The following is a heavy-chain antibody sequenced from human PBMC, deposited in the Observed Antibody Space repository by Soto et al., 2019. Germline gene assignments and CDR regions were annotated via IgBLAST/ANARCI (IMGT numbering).Heavy chain of an antibody. D-gene: IGHD3-10*01. CDR3: ASRGRYYGLDV. J-gene: IGHJ6*02. CDR1: GFTFSSYA. Sequence: AGGSLRLSCAASGFTFSSYAMSWVRQAPGKGLEWVSAISGSGGSTYYADSVKGRFTISRGNSKNTRYLQMSSLRAEDTAVYYCASRGRYYGLDVWGQGTTVTVSS. CDR2: ISGSGGST. V-gene: IGHV3-23*01.